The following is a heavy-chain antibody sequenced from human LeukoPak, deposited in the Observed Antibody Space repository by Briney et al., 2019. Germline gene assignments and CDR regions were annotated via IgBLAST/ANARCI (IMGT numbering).Heavy chain of an antibody. V-gene: IGHV4-59*08. CDR1: GGSISSYY. CDR2: IYYSGST. CDR3: ARRVAVNPRYYFDY. J-gene: IGHJ4*02. D-gene: IGHD4-17*01. Sequence: PSETLSLTCTVSGGSISSYYWSWIRQPPGRGLEWIGYIYYSGSTKSNPSLKRRVTISVDTSKNQFSLKLSSVTAADTAVYYCARRVAVNPRYYFDYWGQGTLVTVSS.